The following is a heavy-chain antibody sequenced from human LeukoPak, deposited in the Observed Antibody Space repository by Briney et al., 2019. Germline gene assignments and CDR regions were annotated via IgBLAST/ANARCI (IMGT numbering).Heavy chain of an antibody. D-gene: IGHD6-19*01. CDR3: AKDIGPGWLALKEPGDY. V-gene: IGHV3-7*03. CDR1: GYTFSPYW. J-gene: IGHJ4*02. Sequence: GGSLRLSCVASGYTFSPYWMSWVRQTPGKGLEWVASISDGGSATYYVDSVRGRFTISRDDAKNSLFLQMNGLRADDTAVYYCAKDIGPGWLALKEPGDYWGQGTLVTVSS. CDR2: ISDGGSAT.